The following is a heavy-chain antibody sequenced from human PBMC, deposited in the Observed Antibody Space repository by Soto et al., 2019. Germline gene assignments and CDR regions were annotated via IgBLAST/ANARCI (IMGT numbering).Heavy chain of an antibody. D-gene: IGHD6-25*01. Sequence: QVQLQQWGAGLLRPSETLSLTCAVYGASFSDYYWNWIRQPPGEGLEWIGELDQRGNTNSNPSIRSRLTLAMDTSKTQFSLSLRSVTAADTASYYCARVARAASGRPWFDAWGQGTLVTVSS. CDR1: GASFSDYY. V-gene: IGHV4-34*01. CDR3: ARVARAASGRPWFDA. J-gene: IGHJ5*02. CDR2: LDQRGNT.